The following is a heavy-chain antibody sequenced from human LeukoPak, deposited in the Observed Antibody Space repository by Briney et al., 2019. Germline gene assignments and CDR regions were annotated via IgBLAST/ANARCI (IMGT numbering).Heavy chain of an antibody. V-gene: IGHV3-48*01. CDR1: GFTFSSYS. Sequence: PGGSLRLSCAASGFTFSSYSMNWVRQAPGKGLEWVSYISSSSSTIYYADSVKGRFTISRDNAKNSLYLQMNSLRAEDTAVYYCAKEHSSSWYGREYFDYWGQGTLVTVSS. J-gene: IGHJ4*02. CDR3: AKEHSSSWYGREYFDY. D-gene: IGHD6-13*01. CDR2: ISSSSSTI.